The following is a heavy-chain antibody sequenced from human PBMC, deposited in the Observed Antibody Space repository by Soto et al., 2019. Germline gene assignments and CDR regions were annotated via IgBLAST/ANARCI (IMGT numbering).Heavy chain of an antibody. D-gene: IGHD5-18*01. V-gene: IGHV3-23*01. CDR1: GFTFSSFA. CDR2: LSGSATST. Sequence: EVQLLESGGGLVQPGGSLRLSCAASGFTFSSFAMSWVRQAPGKGLEWVSTLSGSATSTYYADSVTGRFTISRDTSKNMLYLQRNILRGEDTAVYYCATIRNGGYSYGFDYWGQGTLVTVSS. CDR3: ATIRNGGYSYGFDY. J-gene: IGHJ4*02.